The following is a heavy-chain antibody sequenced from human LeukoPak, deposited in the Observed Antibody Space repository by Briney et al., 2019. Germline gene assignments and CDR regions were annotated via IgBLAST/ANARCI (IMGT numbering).Heavy chain of an antibody. D-gene: IGHD1-26*01. CDR3: ARDRIVGATTPPFYYYYGLDV. J-gene: IGHJ6*02. CDR1: SGSISSGGYY. CDR2: IYYTGSTH. V-gene: IGHV4-31*03. Sequence: SETLSLTCSVSSGSISSGGYYWSWIRQHPGKGLEWIGNIYYTGSTHYYNPSLKSRITISLDTPKNQFSLRLSSVTAADTPVYYSARDRIVGATTPPFYYYYGLDVWGHGTPVTVS.